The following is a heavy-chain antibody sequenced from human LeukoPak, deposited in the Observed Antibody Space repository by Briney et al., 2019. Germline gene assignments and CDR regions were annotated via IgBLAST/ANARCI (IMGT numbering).Heavy chain of an antibody. CDR2: VLYDGSNT. Sequence: QPGGSLRLSCAASGFPFTTYGMHWVRQAPGKGLEWVAAVLYDGSNTYYADSVKGRFTISRDNSKNTLYLQMNSLRAEDTAVYYCAKKGYHYDSSGYYYPYWGQGTLVTVSS. CDR3: AKKGYHYDSSGYYYPY. V-gene: IGHV3-30*18. D-gene: IGHD3-22*01. J-gene: IGHJ4*02. CDR1: GFPFTTYG.